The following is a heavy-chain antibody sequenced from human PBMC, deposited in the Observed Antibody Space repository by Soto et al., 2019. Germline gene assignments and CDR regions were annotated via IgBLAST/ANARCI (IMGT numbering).Heavy chain of an antibody. Sequence: GGSLRLSCAASGFTFTRYSMNWVRQSPGKGLEWVSCISSTTNYIYYGDSMKGRFTISRDNAKNSLYLEMNSLRDEDTAVYYCARESEDLTSNFDYWGQGTLVTVSS. D-gene: IGHD7-27*01. V-gene: IGHV3-21*06. CDR1: GFTFTRYS. CDR3: ARESEDLTSNFDY. CDR2: ISSTTNYI. J-gene: IGHJ4*02.